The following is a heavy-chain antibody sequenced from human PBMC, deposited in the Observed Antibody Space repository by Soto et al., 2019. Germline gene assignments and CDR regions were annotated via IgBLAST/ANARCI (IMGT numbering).Heavy chain of an antibody. CDR2: IYYSGST. Sequence: QLQLQESGPGLVKPSETLSLTCTVSGGSISSSSYYWGWIRQPPGKGLEWIGSIYYSGSTYYNPSLKSLDTISVDTSKNQFSLKLSSVTAADTAVYYCALTKDIVVVVAANAFDIWGQGTMVTVSS. V-gene: IGHV4-39*01. J-gene: IGHJ3*02. CDR3: ALTKDIVVVVAANAFDI. D-gene: IGHD2-15*01. CDR1: GGSISSSSYY.